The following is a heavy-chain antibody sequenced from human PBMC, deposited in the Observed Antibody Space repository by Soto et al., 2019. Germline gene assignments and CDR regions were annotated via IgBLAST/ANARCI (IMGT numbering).Heavy chain of an antibody. V-gene: IGHV6-1*01. J-gene: IGHJ3*02. CDR1: GDSVSSNSAA. Sequence: PSQPLSLTCAISGDSVSSNSAAWNWIRQSPSRGLEWLGRTYYRSKWYNDYAVSVKSRITINPDTSKNQFSLQLNSVTPEDTAVYYCAREEDIVVVVASDAFDIWGQGTMVTVSS. CDR2: TYYRSKWYN. CDR3: AREEDIVVVVASDAFDI. D-gene: IGHD2-15*01.